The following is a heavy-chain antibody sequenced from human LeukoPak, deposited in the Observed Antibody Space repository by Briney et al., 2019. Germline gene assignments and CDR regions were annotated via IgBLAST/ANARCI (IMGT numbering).Heavy chain of an antibody. CDR2: INPNSGGT. V-gene: IGHV1-2*02. Sequence: ASVKVSCKASGYTFTGYYMHWVRQAPGQGLEWMGWINPNSGGTNYAQKFQGRVTMTRDTSISTAYMELSRLRSDDTAVYYCARGQAGTPSYYFDYWGQGTLVTVSS. CDR1: GYTFTGYY. J-gene: IGHJ4*02. D-gene: IGHD6-19*01. CDR3: ARGQAGTPSYYFDY.